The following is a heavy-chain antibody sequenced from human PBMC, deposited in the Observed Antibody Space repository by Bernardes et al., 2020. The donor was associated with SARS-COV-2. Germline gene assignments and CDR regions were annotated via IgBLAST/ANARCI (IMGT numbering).Heavy chain of an antibody. CDR3: ARDMQEITIFGVATNGMDV. CDR1: GFTFSSYS. Sequence: GSLRLSFAASGFTFSSYSMNWVRPAPGKGLEWVSSISSSSSYIYYADSVKGRFTISRDNAKNSLYLQMNSLRAEDTAVYYCARDMQEITIFGVATNGMDVWGQGTTVTVSS. CDR2: ISSSSSYI. D-gene: IGHD3-3*01. V-gene: IGHV3-21*01. J-gene: IGHJ6*02.